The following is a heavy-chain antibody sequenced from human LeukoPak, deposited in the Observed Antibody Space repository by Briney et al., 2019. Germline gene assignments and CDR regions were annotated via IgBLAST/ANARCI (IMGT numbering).Heavy chain of an antibody. D-gene: IGHD3-22*01. J-gene: IGHJ4*02. CDR2: IYYSGNT. Sequence: SETLSLTCTVSGGSISSSLYYWGWIRQPPGKGLEWIGSIYYSGNTYYSPSLKSRLTISVDTSKNQFSLKLSSVTAADTAVYLCARHIRSADSDGYYYVRYFDYWGQGTLVTVSS. V-gene: IGHV4-39*01. CDR1: GGSISSSLYY. CDR3: ARHIRSADSDGYYYVRYFDY.